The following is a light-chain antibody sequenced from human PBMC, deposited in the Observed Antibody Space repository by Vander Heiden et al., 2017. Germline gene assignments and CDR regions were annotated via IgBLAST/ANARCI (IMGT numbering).Light chain of an antibody. CDR2: GAS. Sequence: VIWMTHSLSSLSASTGDRVTICRRMRQDIGSYLARDQQKSGKAHEPLIYGASTLRSGVPSQFSGGGSGTDFTLTISCLQSEDFTAFYCQQYYSFPLTFGGGPKWRSN. CDR1: QDIGSY. CDR3: QQYYSFPLT. V-gene: IGKV1D-8*01. J-gene: IGKJ4*01.